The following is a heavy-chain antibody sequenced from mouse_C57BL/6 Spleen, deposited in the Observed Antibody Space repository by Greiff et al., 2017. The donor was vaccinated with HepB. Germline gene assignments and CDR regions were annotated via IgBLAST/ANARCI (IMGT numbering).Heavy chain of an antibody. Sequence: QVQLKQSGAELVRPGASVKLSCKASGYTFTDYYINWVKQRPGQGLEWIARIYPGSGNTYYNEKFKGKATLTAEKSSSTAYMQLSSLTSEDSAVYFCARWDGYLYYFDYWGQGTTLTVSS. CDR3: ARWDGYLYYFDY. CDR2: IYPGSGNT. CDR1: GYTFTDYY. D-gene: IGHD2-3*01. J-gene: IGHJ2*01. V-gene: IGHV1-76*01.